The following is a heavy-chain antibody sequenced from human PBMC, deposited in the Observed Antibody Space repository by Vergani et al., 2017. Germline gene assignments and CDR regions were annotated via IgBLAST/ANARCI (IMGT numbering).Heavy chain of an antibody. V-gene: IGHV4-39*02. CDR1: GASVNSYY. J-gene: IGHJ5*01. D-gene: IGHD2/OR15-2a*01. CDR3: ARFPNIVGENWFDS. Sequence: QVKLQESGPGLVKPSETLSLTCTVSGASVNSYYWGWIRQPPGKGLEWIGNIYYTGSTYYNPSLKSRVTISVDTSKDHFSLQLSSVTATDTAVYYCARFPNIVGENWFDSWGQGTLVTVSS. CDR2: IYYTGST.